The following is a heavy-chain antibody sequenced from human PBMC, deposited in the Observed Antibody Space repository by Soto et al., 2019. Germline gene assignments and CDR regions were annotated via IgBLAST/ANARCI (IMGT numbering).Heavy chain of an antibody. J-gene: IGHJ2*01. CDR3: GRTKYDSSAYYYWYLGL. D-gene: IGHD3-22*01. CDR2: IIPIFGTA. CDR1: EDTFRNYA. Sequence: QVELVQSGAEVKKPGSSVKVSCQASEDTFRNYAISWVRQAPGQGLEWMGGIIPIFGTANYAQKFQGRVTVCADQSQNSVDLGTRSLRSEDPAVYFLGRTKYDSSAYYYWYLGLWGRGTLVTVSS. V-gene: IGHV1-69*01.